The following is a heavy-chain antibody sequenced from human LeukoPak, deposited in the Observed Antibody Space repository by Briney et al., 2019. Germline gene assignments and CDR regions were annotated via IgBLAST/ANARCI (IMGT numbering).Heavy chain of an antibody. D-gene: IGHD3-10*01. J-gene: IGHJ6*02. CDR2: ISYDGSNK. V-gene: IGHV3-30*04. Sequence: GGSLRLSCAASGFTFSSYAMHRVRQAPGKGLEWVAVISYDGSNKYYADSVKGRFTISRDNSKNTLYLQMNSLRAEDTAVYYCARDEYGSGSYYYYYYYGMDVWGQGTTVTVSS. CDR3: ARDEYGSGSYYYYYYYGMDV. CDR1: GFTFSSYA.